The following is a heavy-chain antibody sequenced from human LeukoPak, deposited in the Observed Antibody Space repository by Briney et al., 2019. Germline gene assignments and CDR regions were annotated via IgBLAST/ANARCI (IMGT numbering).Heavy chain of an antibody. CDR3: ARDRSVVVPAANYGMDV. CDR2: IYYSGST. CDR1: GGSISSYY. Sequence: PSETLSLTRTVSGGSISSYYCSWIRQPPRKGLEWIGYIYYSGSTNYNPSLKSRVTISVDTSKNQSSLKLSSVTDADTAVYYCARDRSVVVPAANYGMDVWGKGTTVTVSS. J-gene: IGHJ6*04. D-gene: IGHD2-2*01. V-gene: IGHV4-59*01.